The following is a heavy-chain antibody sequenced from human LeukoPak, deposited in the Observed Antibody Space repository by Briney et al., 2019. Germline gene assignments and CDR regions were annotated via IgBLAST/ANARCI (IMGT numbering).Heavy chain of an antibody. CDR2: IYYSGST. Sequence: PSETLSLTCTISGGSISSYYRSWIRQPPGKGLEWIGYIYYSGSTNYNPSLKSRVTISVDTSKNQFSLKLSSVTAADTAVYYCARGQIRIAAAGYYGRVLYAFDIWGQGTMVTVSS. CDR1: GGSISSYY. CDR3: ARGQIRIAAAGYYGRVLYAFDI. J-gene: IGHJ3*02. V-gene: IGHV4-59*01. D-gene: IGHD6-13*01.